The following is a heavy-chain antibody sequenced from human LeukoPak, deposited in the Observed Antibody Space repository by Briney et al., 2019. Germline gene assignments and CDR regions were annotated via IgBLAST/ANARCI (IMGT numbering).Heavy chain of an antibody. CDR3: ARRSGYSPNWFDP. CDR2: IYDSGST. Sequence: PSETLSLTCTVSGGSIRSSYYYWGWIRQPPGTGLEWIGSIYDSGSTYYNPSLKSRVTMSVDTSKNQFSLRLTSVTAADTAVYYCARRSGYSPNWFDPWGQGTLVTVSS. J-gene: IGHJ5*02. CDR1: GGSIRSSYYY. D-gene: IGHD3-3*01. V-gene: IGHV4-39*07.